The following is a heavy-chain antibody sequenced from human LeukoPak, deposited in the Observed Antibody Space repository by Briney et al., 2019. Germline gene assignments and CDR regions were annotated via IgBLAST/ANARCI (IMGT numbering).Heavy chain of an antibody. Sequence: GESLQISCKGSGYSFTRYWIGWVRQMPAKGLEWMGIIYPGDSDTRYSPSFQGQVTISADKSISTAYLQWSSLKASDTAMYYCARRGVVVTTRGSYWYFDLWGRGTLVTVSS. D-gene: IGHD2-21*02. CDR3: ARRGVVVTTRGSYWYFDL. V-gene: IGHV5-51*01. CDR1: GYSFTRYW. CDR2: IYPGDSDT. J-gene: IGHJ2*01.